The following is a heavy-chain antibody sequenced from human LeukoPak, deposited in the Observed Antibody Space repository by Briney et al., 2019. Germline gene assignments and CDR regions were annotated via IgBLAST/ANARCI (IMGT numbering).Heavy chain of an antibody. Sequence: ASVKVSCKASGGTFSSYAISWVRQAPGQGLEWMGGIIPIFGTANYAQKFQGRVTITTDESTSTAYMELSSLRSEDTAVYYCARGASIAAPWAFDIWGQGTMVTVSS. J-gene: IGHJ3*02. V-gene: IGHV1-69*05. CDR3: ARGASIAAPWAFDI. D-gene: IGHD6-6*01. CDR1: GGTFSSYA. CDR2: IIPIFGTA.